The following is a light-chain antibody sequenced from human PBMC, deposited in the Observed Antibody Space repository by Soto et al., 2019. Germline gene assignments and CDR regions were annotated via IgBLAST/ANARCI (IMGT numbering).Light chain of an antibody. J-gene: IGLJ2*01. CDR2: LEGSGSY. CDR1: SGHSSYI. CDR3: ETLDSNNVV. V-gene: IGLV4-60*02. Sequence: QPVLTHSSSASASLGSSVKLTCTLSSGHSSYIIAWHQQQPGKAPLYLMKLEGSGSYNKGSGVPDRLSGSSSWADRYLTIYSLQFEDEADYYCETLDSNNVVFGGGTKLTVL.